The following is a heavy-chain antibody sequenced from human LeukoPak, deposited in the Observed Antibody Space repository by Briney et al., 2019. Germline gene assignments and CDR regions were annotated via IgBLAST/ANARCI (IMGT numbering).Heavy chain of an antibody. CDR1: GGTFSSYA. J-gene: IGHJ6*03. CDR2: IIPIFGTA. CDR3: ARGYCSSTSCYATQDYYYYYYYMDV. D-gene: IGHD2-2*01. V-gene: IGHV1-69*13. Sequence: SVKVSCKASGGTFSSYAISWVRQAPGQGLEWMGGIIPIFGTANYAQKFQGRVTITADESTSTAYMELSSLRSEDTAVYYCARGYCSSTSCYATQDYYYYYYYMDVWGKGTTVTVSS.